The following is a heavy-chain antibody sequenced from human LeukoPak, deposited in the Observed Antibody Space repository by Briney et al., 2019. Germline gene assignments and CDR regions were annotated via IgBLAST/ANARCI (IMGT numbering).Heavy chain of an antibody. CDR1: GFTFSSYE. J-gene: IGHJ6*02. CDR2: ISSSGSAT. V-gene: IGHV3-48*03. CDR3: ARAPTTRMDV. Sequence: GGSLRLSCAASGFTFSSYEMNWVRQAPGKGLEWVSYISSSGSATYYADSAKGRFTIPRDNAKNSLYLQMNSLRAEDTAVYYCARAPTTRMDVWGQGTTVTVSS. D-gene: IGHD4-11*01.